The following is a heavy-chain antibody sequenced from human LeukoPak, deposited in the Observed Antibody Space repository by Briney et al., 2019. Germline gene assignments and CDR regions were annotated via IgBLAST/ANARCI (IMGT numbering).Heavy chain of an antibody. CDR1: GYTLTELS. CDR2: FDPEDGET. D-gene: IGHD3-22*01. CDR3: ARAPTVLYYYDSSGPLAFDI. J-gene: IGHJ3*02. Sequence: RASVKVSCKVSGYTLTELSMHRVRQAPGKGLEWMGGFDPEDGETIYAQKFQGRVTMTEDTSTDTAYMELSSLRSEDTAVYYCARAPTVLYYYDSSGPLAFDIWGQGRMVTVSS. V-gene: IGHV1-24*01.